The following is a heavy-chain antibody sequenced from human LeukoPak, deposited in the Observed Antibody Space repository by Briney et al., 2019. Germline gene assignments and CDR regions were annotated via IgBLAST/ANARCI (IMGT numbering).Heavy chain of an antibody. CDR1: GFTFSSYW. D-gene: IGHD2-15*01. CDR3: GRRWGYLDY. J-gene: IGHJ4*02. Sequence: PGGSLRLSCAASGFTFSSYWMSWVRQAPGKGLEWVSGISWNSDSIGYADSVKGRFSISRDNSKNTLYLQMNSLRAEDTAVYYCGRRWGYLDYWGQGTLVTVSS. CDR2: ISWNSDSI. V-gene: IGHV3-23*01.